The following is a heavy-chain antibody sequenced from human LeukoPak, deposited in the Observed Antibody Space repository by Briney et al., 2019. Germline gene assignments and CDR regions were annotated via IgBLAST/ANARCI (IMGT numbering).Heavy chain of an antibody. V-gene: IGHV3-23*01. Sequence: GGSLRLSCVASGITFNNYAVSWVRQAPEKGLDWVSVISGSAHKIRYADSVKGRFTISRDNSENIEYLQMNNLRVEDTAVYYCAGRLTGYSSGYIHWGQGTLVTVSS. CDR3: AGRLTGYSSGYIH. J-gene: IGHJ4*02. D-gene: IGHD5-18*01. CDR2: ISGSAHKI. CDR1: GITFNNYA.